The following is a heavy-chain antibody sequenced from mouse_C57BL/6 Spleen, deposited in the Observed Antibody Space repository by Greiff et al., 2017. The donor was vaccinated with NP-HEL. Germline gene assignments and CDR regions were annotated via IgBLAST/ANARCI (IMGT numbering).Heavy chain of an antibody. Sequence: QVQLQQSGAELVKPGASVKISCKASGYAFSSYWMNWVKQRPGKGLEWIGQIYPGDGDTNYNGKFKGKATLTADKSSSTAYMQLSSLTSEDSAVYFCARNVDYYGSIIPFAYWGQRTLVTVSA. CDR3: ARNVDYYGSIIPFAY. CDR1: GYAFSSYW. J-gene: IGHJ3*01. CDR2: IYPGDGDT. V-gene: IGHV1-80*01. D-gene: IGHD1-1*01.